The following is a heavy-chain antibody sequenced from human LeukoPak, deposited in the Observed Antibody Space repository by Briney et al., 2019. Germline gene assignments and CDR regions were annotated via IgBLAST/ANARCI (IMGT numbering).Heavy chain of an antibody. J-gene: IGHJ4*02. V-gene: IGHV3-48*03. CDR3: ARARAAAGMFDY. D-gene: IGHD6-13*01. Sequence: GGSLRLSCAASGFTFSSYEMNWVRQAPGKGLEGVSYISSSGSTIYYADSVKGRFTISRDNAKNSLYLQMNSLRAEDTAVYYCARARAAAGMFDYWGQGTLVTVSS. CDR2: ISSSGSTI. CDR1: GFTFSSYE.